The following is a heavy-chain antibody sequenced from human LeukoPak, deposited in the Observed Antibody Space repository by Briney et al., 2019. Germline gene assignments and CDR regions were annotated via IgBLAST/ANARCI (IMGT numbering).Heavy chain of an antibody. J-gene: IGHJ4*02. V-gene: IGHV4-34*01. D-gene: IGHD3-16*02. CDR1: GGSFSGYY. CDR2: INHSGST. Sequence: SETLSLTCAVYGGSFSGYYWSWIRQPPGKGLEWIAEINHSGSTNYNPSLKRRVTISVDTSKNQFSLKLSSVTAADTAVYYCATFPPMITFGGVIVDCWGQGTLVTVSS. CDR3: ATFPPMITFGGVIVDC.